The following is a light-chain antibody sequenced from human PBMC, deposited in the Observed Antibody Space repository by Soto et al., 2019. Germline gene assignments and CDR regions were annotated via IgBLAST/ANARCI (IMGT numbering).Light chain of an antibody. CDR3: ASYTSSSTYL. J-gene: IGLJ3*02. CDR2: DFI. CDR1: SDDVGGYDF. V-gene: IGLV2-14*03. Sequence: QSALTQPASMSGSPGQSITISCTGTSDDVGGYDFVSWYQQHPGKVPRLIIYDFIKRPSGVSHRFSGSKSGNTASLTISGLQIEDEAVYYCASYTSSSTYLFGGGTKLTVL.